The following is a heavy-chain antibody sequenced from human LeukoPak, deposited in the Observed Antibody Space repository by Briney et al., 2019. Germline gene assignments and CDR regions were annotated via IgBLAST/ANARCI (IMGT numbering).Heavy chain of an antibody. Sequence: ASVKVSCKASGYTFTNYAISWVRQAPGQGLEWMGWITTYNDDTNYAQKLQGRVTMTTDTSTSTAYMELRSLRSDDTAVYYCARAVYDSSGYYPFDYWGQGTLVTVSS. CDR3: ARAVYDSSGYYPFDY. J-gene: IGHJ4*02. D-gene: IGHD3-22*01. CDR2: ITTYNDDT. V-gene: IGHV1-18*01. CDR1: GYTFTNYA.